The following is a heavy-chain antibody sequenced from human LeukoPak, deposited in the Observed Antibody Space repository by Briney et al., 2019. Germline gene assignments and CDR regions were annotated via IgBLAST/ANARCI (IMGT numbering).Heavy chain of an antibody. V-gene: IGHV3-23*01. CDR3: ARDSPYDSSGYYLDY. D-gene: IGHD3-22*01. CDR2: ISGNGDST. CDR1: GFTFSSYA. J-gene: IGHJ4*02. Sequence: GGSLRLSCTASGFTFSSYAMSWVRQAPGKGLEWVSAISGNGDSTYYADSVKGRFTISRDNSKNTLYLQMNSLRAEDTAVYYCARDSPYDSSGYYLDYWGQGTLVTVSS.